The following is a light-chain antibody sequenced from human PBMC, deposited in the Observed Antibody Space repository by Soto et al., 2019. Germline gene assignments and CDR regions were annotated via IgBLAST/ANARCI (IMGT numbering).Light chain of an antibody. J-gene: IGLJ3*02. CDR2: DDR. CDR1: NIGAKG. Sequence: SYELTQPPSVSVAPGQTASITCGGNNIGAKGVHWYQQKNPGQAPVLVVFDDRARPSAIPERFSGSNSGNTATLTISRVEAGDEADYYCAAWDNSLTGWLFGGGTKLTVL. V-gene: IGLV3-21*02. CDR3: AAWDNSLTGWL.